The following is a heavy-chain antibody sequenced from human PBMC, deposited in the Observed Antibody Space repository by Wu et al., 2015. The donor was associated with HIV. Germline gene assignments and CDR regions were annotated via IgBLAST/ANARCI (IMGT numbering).Heavy chain of an antibody. J-gene: IGHJ5*02. CDR1: GGTFSRFG. V-gene: IGHV1-69*05. D-gene: IGHD2-8*01. CDR3: ARVVVQSELSRFDA. Sequence: QVQLVQSGAEVKKPGSSVKVSCKASGGTFSRFGISWMRQAPGQGLEWMGGFIPIFGTNNYAQKFQGRLTITTDDSTSTAYMELSGLRSEDTAVYYCARVVVQSELSRFDAWGQGTLVTVSS. CDR2: FIPIFGTN.